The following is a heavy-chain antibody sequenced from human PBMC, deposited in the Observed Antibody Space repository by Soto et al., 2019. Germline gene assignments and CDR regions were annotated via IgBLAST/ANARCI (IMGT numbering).Heavy chain of an antibody. CDR3: AKRFARGEYYFDY. J-gene: IGHJ4*02. CDR1: GVTFTSRA. V-gene: IGHV3-23*01. Sequence: GGSLRLSWAAPGVTFTSRAISWVRQAPGKGLEWVSAISSSGANTYYTDSVKGRFTISRDNSKSTLYLQMNSLRVEDTAVYFCAKRFARGEYYFDYWGQGALVTVSS. CDR2: ISSSGANT. D-gene: IGHD3-16*01.